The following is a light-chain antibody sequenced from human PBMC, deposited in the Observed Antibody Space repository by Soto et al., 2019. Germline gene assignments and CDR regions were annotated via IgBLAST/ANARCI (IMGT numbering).Light chain of an antibody. CDR1: QSVSNNY. V-gene: IGKV3-20*01. Sequence: EIVLTHSPGTLSLSPCERATLSSRASQSVSNNYLAWYQQKPGQAPRLLIYGASNRATGIPDRFSGSGSGTDLTLTISRLEPEDFAVYYCQQYGSSGTFGQGTKVDIK. CDR2: GAS. CDR3: QQYGSSGT. J-gene: IGKJ1*01.